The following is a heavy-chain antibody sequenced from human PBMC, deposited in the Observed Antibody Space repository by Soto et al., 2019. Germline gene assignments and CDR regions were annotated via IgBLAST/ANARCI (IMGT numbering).Heavy chain of an antibody. V-gene: IGHV3-30-3*01. CDR1: GFTFSSYA. Sequence: GGSLRLSCAASGFTFSSYAMHWVRQAPGKGLEWVAVISYDGSNKYYADSVKGRFTISRDNSKNTLYLQMNSLRAEDTAVYYCARDRIDCSGGSCYSYWFDPWGQGTLVTSPQ. D-gene: IGHD2-15*01. CDR3: ARDRIDCSGGSCYSYWFDP. CDR2: ISYDGSNK. J-gene: IGHJ5*02.